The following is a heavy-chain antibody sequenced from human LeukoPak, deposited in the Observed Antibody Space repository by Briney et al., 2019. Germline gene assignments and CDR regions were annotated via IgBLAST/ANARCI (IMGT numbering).Heavy chain of an antibody. CDR1: GGSISSSSYY. J-gene: IGHJ4*02. V-gene: IGHV4-39*01. CDR2: IYYSGST. D-gene: IGHD5-18*01. Sequence: PSETMSLTCTVSGGSISSSSYYWGWIRQPPGKGLEWIGSIYYSGSTYYSPSLKSRVTISVDTSKNQFSLKLSSVTAADTAVYYCARQVGDTAMVWDYWGQGTLVTVSS. CDR3: ARQVGDTAMVWDY.